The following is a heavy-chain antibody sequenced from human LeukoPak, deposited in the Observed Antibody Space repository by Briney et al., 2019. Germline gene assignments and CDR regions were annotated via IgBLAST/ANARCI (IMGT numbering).Heavy chain of an antibody. D-gene: IGHD3-10*01. CDR1: GGSFSGYY. CDR2: TNHSGST. Sequence: PSETLSLTCAVYGGSFSGYYWSWLRQPPGKGLEWIGETNHSGSTNYNPSLKSRVTISVDTSKNQFSLKLSSVTAADTAVYYCARDSITMVRGKHYFDYWGQGTLVTVSS. J-gene: IGHJ4*02. CDR3: ARDSITMVRGKHYFDY. V-gene: IGHV4-34*01.